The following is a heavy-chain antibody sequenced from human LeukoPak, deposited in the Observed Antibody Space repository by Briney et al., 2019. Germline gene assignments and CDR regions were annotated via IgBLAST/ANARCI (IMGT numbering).Heavy chain of an antibody. Sequence: GGSLRLSCAASGFTFSSYAMHWVRQAPGKGLEWVAFISFDGSNKYYGDSVKGRFTVSRDNSKNTLYLQMNSLRAEDTAVYYCAKDLSNWNDVTTPDYWGQGTLVTVSS. CDR2: ISFDGSNK. CDR3: AKDLSNWNDVTTPDY. J-gene: IGHJ4*02. D-gene: IGHD1-1*01. CDR1: GFTFSSYA. V-gene: IGHV3-30*04.